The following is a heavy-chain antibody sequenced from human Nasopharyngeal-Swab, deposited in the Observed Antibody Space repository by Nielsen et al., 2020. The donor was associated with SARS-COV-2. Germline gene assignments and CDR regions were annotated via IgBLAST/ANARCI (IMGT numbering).Heavy chain of an antibody. D-gene: IGHD1-26*01. J-gene: IGHJ4*02. CDR3: ARDGMGGYPLYSFDS. Sequence: GESLKISCAASGFTFSSYGMHWVRQAAGKGLEWVTVISHDGGNEYYADSVKGRFTISRDNSKNALYLQMNSLRPEDTATYYCARDGMGGYPLYSFDSWGQGTLVTVSS. V-gene: IGHV3-30*03. CDR2: ISHDGGNE. CDR1: GFTFSSYG.